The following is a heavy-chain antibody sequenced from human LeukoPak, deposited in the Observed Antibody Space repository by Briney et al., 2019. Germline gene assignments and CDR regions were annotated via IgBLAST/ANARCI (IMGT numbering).Heavy chain of an antibody. V-gene: IGHV4-31*03. CDR3: AREIPAATNRFDP. CDR2: IYYSGST. CDR1: GGSISSGGYY. Sequence: SQTLSLTCTVSGGSISSGGYYWSWIRQHPGKGLEWIGYIYYSGSTYYNPSLKSRVTISVDTSKNQFSLKLSSVTAADTAVYYCAREIPAATNRFDPWGQGTLVTVSS. J-gene: IGHJ5*02. D-gene: IGHD2-2*01.